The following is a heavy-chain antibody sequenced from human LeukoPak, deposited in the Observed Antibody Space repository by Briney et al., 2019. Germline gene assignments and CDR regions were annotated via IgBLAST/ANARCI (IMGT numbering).Heavy chain of an antibody. CDR1: GFTFSNYA. Sequence: GGSLRLSCAASGFTFSNYAMTWVREAPGKGLEWISVIGRGGGDIQYADSVKGRFTTSRDNSKNTLYLQMNSLRAEDTAVYYCAKYAPPTTVVTRYFDYWGQGILVTVS. D-gene: IGHD4-23*01. J-gene: IGHJ4*02. CDR3: AKYAPPTTVVTRYFDY. V-gene: IGHV3-23*01. CDR2: IGRGGGDI.